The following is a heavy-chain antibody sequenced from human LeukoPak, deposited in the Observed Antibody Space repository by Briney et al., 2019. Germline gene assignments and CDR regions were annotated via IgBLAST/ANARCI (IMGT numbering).Heavy chain of an antibody. Sequence: GGSLRLSCAASGFTFSSYAMHWVRQAPGKGLEYVSAISSNGGSTYYANSVKGRFTISRDNSKNTLYLQMGSLRAEDMAVYYCARVGLWFGEFSDWGQGTLVTVSS. J-gene: IGHJ4*02. CDR2: ISSNGGST. D-gene: IGHD3-10*01. V-gene: IGHV3-64*01. CDR1: GFTFSSYA. CDR3: ARVGLWFGEFSD.